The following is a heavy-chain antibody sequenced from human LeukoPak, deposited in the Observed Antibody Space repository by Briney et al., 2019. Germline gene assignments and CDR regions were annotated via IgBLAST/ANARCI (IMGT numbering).Heavy chain of an antibody. J-gene: IGHJ6*03. Sequence: SETLSLTCTVSGDSISTYYWSWIRQPPGKGLEWIGSIYHSGNTYYNPSLKSRVTISVDTSKNQFSLKLSSVTAADTAVYYCARADPGSRSYYYYMDVWGKGTTVTVSS. CDR3: ARADPGSRSYYYYMDV. V-gene: IGHV4-38-2*02. CDR1: GDSISTYY. CDR2: IYHSGNT.